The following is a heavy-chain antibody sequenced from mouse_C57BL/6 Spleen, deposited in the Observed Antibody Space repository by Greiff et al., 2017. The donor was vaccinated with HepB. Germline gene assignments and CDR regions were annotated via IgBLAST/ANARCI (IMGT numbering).Heavy chain of an antibody. CDR3: ANDGYYWDAMDY. CDR2: INPYNGGT. J-gene: IGHJ4*01. CDR1: GYTFTDYY. D-gene: IGHD2-3*01. V-gene: IGHV1-19*01. Sequence: EVQLQQSGPVLVKPGASVKMSCKASGYTFTDYYMNWVKQSHGKSLEWIGVINPYNGGTSYNQKFKGKATLTVDKSSSTAYMELNSLTSEDSAVYYCANDGYYWDAMDYWGQGTSVTVSS.